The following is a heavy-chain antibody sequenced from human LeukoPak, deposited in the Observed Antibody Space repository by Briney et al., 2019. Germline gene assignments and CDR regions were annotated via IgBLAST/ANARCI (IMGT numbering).Heavy chain of an antibody. J-gene: IGHJ4*02. D-gene: IGHD3-3*01. CDR2: ISYNGNAT. CDR1: GFTFSIYA. Sequence: RPGGSLRLSCAACGFTFSIYAMHWVRQAPGKGLEYVSAISYNGNATYYANSVKGRFIISRDNSKNTLYLQMGSLRADDMAVYYCARGYYNFWSGYSKFDYWGQGTLVTVSS. CDR3: ARGYYNFWSGYSKFDY. V-gene: IGHV3-64*01.